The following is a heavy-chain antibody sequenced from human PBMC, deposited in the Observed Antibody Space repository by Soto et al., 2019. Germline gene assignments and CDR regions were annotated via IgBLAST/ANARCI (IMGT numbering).Heavy chain of an antibody. D-gene: IGHD7-27*01. J-gene: IGHJ4*02. V-gene: IGHV3-53*01. CDR3: ASGSINWVDY. CDR2: IYSGGST. CDR1: GFTVSSNY. Sequence: GESLKISCAASGFTVSSNYMSWVRQAPGKGLEWVSVIYSGGSTYYADSVKGRFTISRDNSKNTLYLQMNSLRAEDTAVYYCASGSINWVDYWGQGTLVTVSS.